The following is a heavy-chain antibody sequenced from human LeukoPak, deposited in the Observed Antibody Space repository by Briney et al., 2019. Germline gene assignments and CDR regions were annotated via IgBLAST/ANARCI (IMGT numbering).Heavy chain of an antibody. D-gene: IGHD2-2*01. V-gene: IGHV3-33*01. CDR3: ARGKSSTSCPGDY. CDR2: IWYDGSNK. Sequence: PGRSLRLSCVASGFTFSSYGMHWVRQAPGKGLEWVAVIWYDGSNKYYADSVKGRFTISRDNSKNTLYLQMNSLRAEDTAVYYCARGKSSTSCPGDYWGQGTLVTVSP. CDR1: GFTFSSYG. J-gene: IGHJ4*02.